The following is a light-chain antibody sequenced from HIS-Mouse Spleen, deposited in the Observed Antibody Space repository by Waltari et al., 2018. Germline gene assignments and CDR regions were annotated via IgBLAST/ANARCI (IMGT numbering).Light chain of an antibody. CDR1: SSNSGNNY. J-gene: IGLJ2*01. CDR2: DNN. CDR3: GTWDSSLSAVV. V-gene: IGLV1-51*01. Sequence: QSVLTQPPSVSAAPGQKVTISCSGSSSNSGNNYVSWYQQLPGPAPKLLIYDNNKRPSGIPDRFSGSKSGTSATLGITGLQTGDEADYYCGTWDSSLSAVVFGGGTKLTVL.